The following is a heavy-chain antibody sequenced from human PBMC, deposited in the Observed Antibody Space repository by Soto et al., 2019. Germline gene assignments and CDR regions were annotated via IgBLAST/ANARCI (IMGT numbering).Heavy chain of an antibody. J-gene: IGHJ6*03. CDR1: GFTFSSYA. CDR2: ISGSGGST. Sequence: EVQLLESGGGLVQPGGSLRLSCAASGFTFSSYAMSWVRQAPGKGLEWVSAISGSGGSTYYADSVKGRFTMSRDNSQNTLYLQMNSLRAEDTAVYYCATLGGSGSTYYYYMDVWGKGTTVTVSS. D-gene: IGHD3-10*01. CDR3: ATLGGSGSTYYYYMDV. V-gene: IGHV3-23*01.